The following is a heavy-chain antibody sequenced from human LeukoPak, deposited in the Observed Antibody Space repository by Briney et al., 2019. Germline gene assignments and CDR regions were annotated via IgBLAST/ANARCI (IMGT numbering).Heavy chain of an antibody. Sequence: QPGGSLRLSCAASGFTFSSYAMSWVRQAPGKGLEWVSAISGSGGSTYYAAPVKGRFTISRDDSKNTLFLQMNSLKIEDTAVYYCTTVTLRPVGLWGQGTLVTVSS. J-gene: IGHJ4*02. CDR1: GFTFSSYA. D-gene: IGHD3-10*01. CDR3: TTVTLRPVGL. CDR2: ISGSGGST. V-gene: IGHV3-23*01.